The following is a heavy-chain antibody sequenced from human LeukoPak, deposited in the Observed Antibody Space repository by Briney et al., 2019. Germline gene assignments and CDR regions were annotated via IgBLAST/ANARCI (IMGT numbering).Heavy chain of an antibody. Sequence: PGGSLRLSCAASGFTFSSYSMNWVRQAPGKGLEWVSFISSSSSYIYYADSVKGRFTISRDNAKNSLYLQMNSLRAEDTAVYYCAREKDYYDSSGLDYWGQGTLVTVSS. CDR1: GFTFSSYS. CDR3: AREKDYYDSSGLDY. D-gene: IGHD3-22*01. CDR2: ISSSSSYI. V-gene: IGHV3-21*01. J-gene: IGHJ4*02.